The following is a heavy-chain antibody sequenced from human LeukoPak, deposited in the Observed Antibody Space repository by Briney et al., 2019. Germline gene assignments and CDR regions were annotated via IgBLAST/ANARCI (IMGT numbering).Heavy chain of an antibody. CDR3: TRQTYGDLRYNWFDS. CDR1: GDSISGYY. Sequence: SETLSLTCTVSGDSISGYYWSWIRQSPGKGLEWIGYIYYSGGTDYNPSLKSRVSISADTSKNQFSLKLRSVTAADTAVYYCTRQTYGDLRYNWFDSWGQGTLVTVSS. D-gene: IGHD4-17*01. V-gene: IGHV4-59*01. CDR2: IYYSGGT. J-gene: IGHJ5*01.